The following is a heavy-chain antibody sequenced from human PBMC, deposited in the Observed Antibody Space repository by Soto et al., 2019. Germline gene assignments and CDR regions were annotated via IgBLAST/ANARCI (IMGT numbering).Heavy chain of an antibody. CDR3: ARDFAGIAVAGIDY. D-gene: IGHD6-19*01. CDR1: GFTFSSYG. V-gene: IGHV3-33*01. J-gene: IGHJ4*02. CDR2: IWYDGSNK. Sequence: HPGGSLRLSCAASGFTFSSYGMHWVRQAPGKGLEWVAVIWYDGSNKYYADSVKGRFTISRDNSKNTLYLQMNSLRAEDTAVYYCARDFAGIAVAGIDYWGQVTLVTVSS.